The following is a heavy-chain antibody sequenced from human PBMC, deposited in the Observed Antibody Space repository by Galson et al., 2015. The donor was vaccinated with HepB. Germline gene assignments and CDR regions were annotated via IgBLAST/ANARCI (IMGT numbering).Heavy chain of an antibody. Sequence: SLRLSCAASGFAFNNFAMTWVRQAPGKGLEWVSTISSTGAVAFYADSVQGQFTISRDNSKNTVFLQMDRLRADDTATYYCATDLFDWNYAQIVYYYYYMDVWGKGTTVTVSS. CDR2: ISSTGAVA. CDR3: ATDLFDWNYAQIVYYYYYMDV. J-gene: IGHJ6*03. V-gene: IGHV3-23*01. CDR1: GFAFNNFA. D-gene: IGHD1-7*01.